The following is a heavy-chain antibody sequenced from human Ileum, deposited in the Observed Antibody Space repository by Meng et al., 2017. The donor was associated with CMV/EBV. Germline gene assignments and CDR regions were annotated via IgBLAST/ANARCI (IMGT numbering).Heavy chain of an antibody. Sequence: GESLKISCAASGFTFSSYAMHWVRQAPGKGLEGVAVITYDGSNKYYGDSVEGRFTISRDNSKHTLYLQMNSLRAEDTALYFCARNGMVWNSVDFDYWGQGTVVTVSS. CDR1: GFTFSSYA. CDR3: ARNGMVWNSVDFDY. J-gene: IGHJ4*02. CDR2: ITYDGSNK. D-gene: IGHD2-8*01. V-gene: IGHV3-30-3*01.